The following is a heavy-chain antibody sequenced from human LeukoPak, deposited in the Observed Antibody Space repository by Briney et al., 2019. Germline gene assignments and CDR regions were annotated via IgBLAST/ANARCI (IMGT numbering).Heavy chain of an antibody. CDR1: GFTVSSSY. V-gene: IGHV3-53*01. CDR3: AKLLSGYCSRTSCLNWFDP. CDR2: IYSGGST. D-gene: IGHD2-2*01. J-gene: IGHJ5*02. Sequence: PGGSLRLSCAASGFTVSSSYMNWVRQAPGKGLEWVSVIYSGGSTYYADSVKGRFTISRDNSKNTLYLQMNSLRAEDTAVYYCAKLLSGYCSRTSCLNWFDPWGQGTLVTVSS.